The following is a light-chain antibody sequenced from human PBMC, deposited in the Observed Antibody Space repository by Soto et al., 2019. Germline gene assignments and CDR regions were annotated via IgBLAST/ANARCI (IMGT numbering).Light chain of an antibody. V-gene: IGKV3-15*01. Sequence: EVVMTQSPATLSVSPGERAILSCRASQSVSGNLAWYQQKPGQAPRLVISGASTRATGIPDRFSGSGSGTEFTLTISSLQSEDFAVYYGQQYNDWPALTFGGGTKVEIK. CDR3: QQYNDWPALT. CDR2: GAS. CDR1: QSVSGN. J-gene: IGKJ4*01.